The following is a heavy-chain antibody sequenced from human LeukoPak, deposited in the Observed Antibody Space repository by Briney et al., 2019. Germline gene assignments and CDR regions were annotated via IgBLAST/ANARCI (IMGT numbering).Heavy chain of an antibody. J-gene: IGHJ3*02. Sequence: GGSLRLSCAASGFTFRSYGMHWVRQAPGKGLEWVAVISSDGSSKNYADSMKGQFTISRDNSKNTLYLQMNSLRAEDTAVYYCAREEVVVGATSAFDIWGQGTMVTVSS. CDR3: AREEVVVGATSAFDI. CDR2: ISSDGSSK. D-gene: IGHD1-26*01. CDR1: GFTFRSYG. V-gene: IGHV3-30*03.